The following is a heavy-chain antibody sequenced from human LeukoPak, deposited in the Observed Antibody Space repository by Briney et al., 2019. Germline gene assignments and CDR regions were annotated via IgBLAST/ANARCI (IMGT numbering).Heavy chain of an antibody. V-gene: IGHV1-2*02. CDR2: INPNSGGT. CDR1: GYTFTGYY. J-gene: IGHJ3*02. CDR3: ARAQNYYDSRGFPAFVAFDI. Sequence: GASVKVSCKASGYTFTGYYMHWVRQAPGQGLEWMGWINPNSGGTNYAQKFQGRVTMTRDTSISTAYMELSRLRSDDTAVYYCARAQNYYDSRGFPAFVAFDIWGQGTMVTVSS. D-gene: IGHD3-22*01.